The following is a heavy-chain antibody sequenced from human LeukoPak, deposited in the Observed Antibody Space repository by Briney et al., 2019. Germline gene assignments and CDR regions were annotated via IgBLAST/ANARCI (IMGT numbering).Heavy chain of an antibody. CDR1: GGSISSGTSS. D-gene: IGHD2-8*01. V-gene: IGHV4-30-2*01. Sequence: KTSQTLSLTCTVSGGSISSGTSSWSWIRQPPGQGPEWIGYIYQSGTTDYNPSLKSRVSISVDRSKNQFSLELSSVTAADTAVYYCARENGELGDAFDIWGQGTMVTVSS. CDR2: IYQSGTT. J-gene: IGHJ3*02. CDR3: ARENGELGDAFDI.